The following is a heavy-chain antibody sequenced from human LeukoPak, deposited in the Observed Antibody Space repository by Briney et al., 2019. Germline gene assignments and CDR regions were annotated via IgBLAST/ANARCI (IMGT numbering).Heavy chain of an antibody. J-gene: IGHJ6*03. CDR1: GFTFSSYG. CDR2: IRYDGSNK. Sequence: GGSLRLSCAASGFTFSSYGMHWVRQAPGKGLEWVAFIRYDGSNKYYADSVKGRFTISRDNSKNTLYLQMNSLRAEDTAVYYCAKDGTGTTGGYYYYYMDVWGKGTTVTISS. V-gene: IGHV3-30*02. CDR3: AKDGTGTTGGYYYYYMDV. D-gene: IGHD1-1*01.